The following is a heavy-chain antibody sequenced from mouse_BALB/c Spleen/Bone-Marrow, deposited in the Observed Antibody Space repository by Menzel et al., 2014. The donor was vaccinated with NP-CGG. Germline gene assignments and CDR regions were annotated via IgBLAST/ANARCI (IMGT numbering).Heavy chain of an antibody. J-gene: IGHJ1*01. D-gene: IGHD2-14*01. V-gene: IGHV1S81*02. CDR3: TRRNCGYVYFDV. CDR2: INPSNGGT. CDR1: GYSFTNYY. Sequence: VQLQESGAELVKPGASVKLSCKASGYSFTNYYMYWVKRRPGQGLEWIGEINPSNGGTNFNEKFKNKATLTVDKSSSTAYMQLSSLTSEDSAVYFCTRRNCGYVYFDVWGAGTALTVSS.